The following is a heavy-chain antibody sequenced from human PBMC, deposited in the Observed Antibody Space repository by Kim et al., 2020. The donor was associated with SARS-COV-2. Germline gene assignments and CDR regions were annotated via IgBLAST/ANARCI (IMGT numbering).Heavy chain of an antibody. D-gene: IGHD1-7*01. V-gene: IGHV3-23*01. Sequence: GGSLRLSCTTSGITFTGDAMSWVRQAPGKGLEWVSCISGGNTNTYYADSVKGRLTISRDDSKKTLYLQMNGLRVEDTAAYYCGKGRAGWTWDYVGQWGRG. CDR3: GKGRAGWTWDYVGQ. CDR2: ISGGNTNT. CDR1: GITFTGDA. J-gene: IGHJ2*01.